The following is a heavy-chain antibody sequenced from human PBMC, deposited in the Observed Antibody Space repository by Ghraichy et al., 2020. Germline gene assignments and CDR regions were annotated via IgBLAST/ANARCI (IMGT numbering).Heavy chain of an antibody. CDR3: ARGEQFCGSDCPLEY. CDR2: ITSSSTYI. D-gene: IGHD2-21*02. V-gene: IGHV3-21*01. J-gene: IGHJ4*02. CDR1: GFIFGHYT. Sequence: ESLNISCAASGFIFGHYTLNWVRQAPGRGLEWLSSITSSSTYIYYADSLKGRFTISRDNAKDSLYLQMHSLTAEDTAVYYCARGEQFCGSDCPLEYWGQGTLVTISS.